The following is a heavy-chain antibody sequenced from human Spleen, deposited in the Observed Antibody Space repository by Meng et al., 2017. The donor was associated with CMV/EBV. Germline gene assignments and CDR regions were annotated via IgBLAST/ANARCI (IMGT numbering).Heavy chain of an antibody. Sequence: SVKVSCKASGYTFTNSFIHWVRQAPGQGLEWMGGIIPNFGTANYAQKFQGSVTITTDESTSTAYMELSSLISEDTAVYYCARVPYSSGWYDDYYYGMDVWGQGTTVTVSS. CDR1: GYTFTNSF. D-gene: IGHD6-19*01. V-gene: IGHV1-69*05. CDR3: ARVPYSSGWYDDYYYGMDV. CDR2: IIPNFGTA. J-gene: IGHJ6*02.